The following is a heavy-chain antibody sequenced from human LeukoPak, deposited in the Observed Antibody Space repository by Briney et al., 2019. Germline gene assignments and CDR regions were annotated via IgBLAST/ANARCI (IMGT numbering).Heavy chain of an antibody. CDR3: AKDLTDLALAGPEYFQD. CDR1: GFTFSSYG. V-gene: IGHV3-30*18. Sequence: GTSLRPSCAASGFTFSSYGMHWVRQAPGKGLEWVAVISNDGSKKYYVDSVKGRFTISRDNSKNTLSLQMNSLRAEDTALYYCAKDLTDLALAGPEYFQDWGQGTLVTVSS. J-gene: IGHJ1*01. D-gene: IGHD6-19*01. CDR2: ISNDGSKK.